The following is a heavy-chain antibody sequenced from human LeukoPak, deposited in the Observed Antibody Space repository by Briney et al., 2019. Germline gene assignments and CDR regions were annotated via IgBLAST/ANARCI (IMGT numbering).Heavy chain of an antibody. J-gene: IGHJ5*02. Sequence: GGSLRLSCAASGFTFSSYSMNWVRQAPGKGLEWVSSISSSGSYIYSADSVRGRFTISRDNTRNSLYLQMNSLRVEDTAVYYCARDAGGRTQREGWFDPWGQGTLVTVSS. CDR1: GFTFSSYS. D-gene: IGHD1-26*01. CDR3: ARDAGGRTQREGWFDP. CDR2: ISSSGSYI. V-gene: IGHV3-21*01.